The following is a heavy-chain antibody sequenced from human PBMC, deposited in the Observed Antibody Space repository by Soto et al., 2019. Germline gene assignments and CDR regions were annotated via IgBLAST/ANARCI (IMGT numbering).Heavy chain of an antibody. CDR3: ARDGGRHSGGIDY. CDR2: IIPIFVTA. Sequence: QVQLVQSGAEVKKPGSSVKVSCKASGGTFSSYSITWVRQAPGQGLEWMGEIIPIFVTANYAQKFQGRVTFTAAESTSTAYMELSSLRSDDTAVYYCARDGGRHSGGIDYWGQGTLVTVSS. V-gene: IGHV1-69*01. D-gene: IGHD1-26*01. CDR1: GGTFSSYS. J-gene: IGHJ4*02.